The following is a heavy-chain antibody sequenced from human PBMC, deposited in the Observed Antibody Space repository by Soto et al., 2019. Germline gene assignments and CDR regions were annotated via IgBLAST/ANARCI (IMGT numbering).Heavy chain of an antibody. CDR3: ARDYGEIDAFDI. CDR2: VIPTLATA. Sequence: QVQLVQSGAEVKKPGSSVKVSCKTSGGPFNNHAINWVRQAPGQGLEWVGLVIPTLATADYAQKFQGRVTMTADEVTNTAYMELSSLRSDDTGVYYCARDYGEIDAFDIWGQVTLVNVSS. J-gene: IGHJ3*02. CDR1: GGPFNNHA. D-gene: IGHD4-17*01. V-gene: IGHV1-69*01.